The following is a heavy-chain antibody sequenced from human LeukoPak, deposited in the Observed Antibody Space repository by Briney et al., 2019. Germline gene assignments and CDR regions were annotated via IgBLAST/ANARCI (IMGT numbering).Heavy chain of an antibody. CDR1: GGSITSISYY. D-gene: IGHD6-19*01. V-gene: IGHV4-39*01. CDR2: IYYSGST. J-gene: IGHJ4*02. CDR3: ARQDSSGWYFNDY. Sequence: PSETLSLTCTVSGGSITSISYYWGWIRQPPGKGLEWIGSIYYSGSTYYNPSLKTRVTVSVDTSKNQSSLKLSSVTAADTAVYYCARQDSSGWYFNDYWGQGTLVTVSS.